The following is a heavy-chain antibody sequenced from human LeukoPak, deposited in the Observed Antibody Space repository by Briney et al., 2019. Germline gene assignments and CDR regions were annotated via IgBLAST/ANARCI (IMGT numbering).Heavy chain of an antibody. D-gene: IGHD3-16*01. CDR2: IYYSGST. J-gene: IGHJ3*02. CDR3: ARGHDYVWGSYRDAFDI. CDR1: GGSISNYY. V-gene: IGHV4-59*12. Sequence: SETLSLTCTVSGGSISNYYWSWIRQPPGKGLEWIGYIYYSGSTNYNPSLKSRVTISVDTSKNQFSLKLSSVTAADTAVYYCARGHDYVWGSYRDAFDIWGQGTMVTVSS.